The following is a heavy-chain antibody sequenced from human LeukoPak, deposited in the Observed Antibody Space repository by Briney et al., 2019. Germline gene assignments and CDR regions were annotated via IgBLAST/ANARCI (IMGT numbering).Heavy chain of an antibody. Sequence: GGSLRLSCAASGFTFSSYAMHWVRQAPGKGLEWVAVISYDGSNKYYADSVKGRFTISRDNSKNTLYLQMNSLRAEDTAVYYCAKFQRFFYYDSSMDVWGQGTTVTVSS. D-gene: IGHD3-22*01. CDR2: ISYDGSNK. V-gene: IGHV3-30-3*02. CDR3: AKFQRFFYYDSSMDV. CDR1: GFTFSSYA. J-gene: IGHJ6*02.